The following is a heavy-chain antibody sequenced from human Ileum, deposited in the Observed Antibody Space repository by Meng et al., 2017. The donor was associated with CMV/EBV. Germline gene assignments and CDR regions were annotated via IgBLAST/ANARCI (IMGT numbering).Heavy chain of an antibody. J-gene: IGHJ4*02. CDR3: EKGTYFYDDSGYYHDFDY. D-gene: IGHD3-22*01. CDR1: GFTFSSYS. CDR2: ISHSGSTT. V-gene: IGHV3-23*01. Sequence: GESLKISCASSGFTFSSYSMTWVRQAPAKGLEWVASISHSGSTTYYADSVQGQFNISRENSKNKLSLQMNSLSAEDTAVYYCEKGTYFYDDSGYYHDFDYWGQGTLVTVSS.